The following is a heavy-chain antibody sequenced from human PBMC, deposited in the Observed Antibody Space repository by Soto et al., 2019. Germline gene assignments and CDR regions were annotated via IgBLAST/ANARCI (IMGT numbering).Heavy chain of an antibody. CDR3: ARVAYYYDSSGYYRYNWFDP. V-gene: IGHV1-69*13. J-gene: IGHJ5*02. Sequence: SVKVSCKASGGTFSSYAISWVRQAPGQGLEWMGGIIPIFGTANYAQKFQGRVTITADESTSTAYMELSSLRSEDTAVYYCARVAYYYDSSGYYRYNWFDPWGQGTLVTVSS. CDR2: IIPIFGTA. D-gene: IGHD3-22*01. CDR1: GGTFSSYA.